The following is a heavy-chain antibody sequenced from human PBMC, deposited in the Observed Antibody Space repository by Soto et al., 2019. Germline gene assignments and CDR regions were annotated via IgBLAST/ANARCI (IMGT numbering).Heavy chain of an antibody. J-gene: IGHJ3*01. CDR2: IYYSGST. Sequence: QVQLQESGPGLVKPSETLSLTCTVSGDSISHYYWSWIRQPPGKGLEWIGNIYYSGSTNYNPSLTSRVTISVDTSQNQFSMQLSSVTAAYTAVYYCARHYCDAYGDLNDAFDVWGQGTMVTGSS. D-gene: IGHD4-17*01. CDR3: ARHYCDAYGDLNDAFDV. CDR1: GDSISHYY. V-gene: IGHV4-59*08.